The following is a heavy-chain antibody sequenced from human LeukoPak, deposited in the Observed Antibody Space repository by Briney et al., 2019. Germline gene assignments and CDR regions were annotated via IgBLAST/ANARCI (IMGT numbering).Heavy chain of an antibody. J-gene: IGHJ4*02. CDR3: AKREAVAAMSDFDY. V-gene: IGHV3-30*02. Sequence: PGGSLRLSCAASGFILNNYYMHWVRQAPGRGLEWVASIQHGGGNQYYVDSVKGRFTISGDNSKNTLYLQMNSLRTEDTAVYYCAKREAVAAMSDFDYWGQGTLVTVSS. CDR2: IQHGGGNQ. D-gene: IGHD6-19*01. CDR1: GFILNNYY.